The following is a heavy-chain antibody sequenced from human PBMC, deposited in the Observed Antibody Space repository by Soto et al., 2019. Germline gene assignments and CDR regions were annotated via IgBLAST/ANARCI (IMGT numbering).Heavy chain of an antibody. CDR2: IYFDGITT. V-gene: IGHV3-74*01. CDR1: GFTFNTHW. CDR3: ARGGAMGVDY. D-gene: IGHD1-26*01. J-gene: IGHJ4*02. Sequence: GALRLSCTASGFTFNTHWMHWVRQAPGKGLVWVSRIYFDGITTNYADSVKGRLTVSRDNAKNTVYLHVNTLRDEDTAVYYCARGGAMGVDYWGQGTLVTVSS.